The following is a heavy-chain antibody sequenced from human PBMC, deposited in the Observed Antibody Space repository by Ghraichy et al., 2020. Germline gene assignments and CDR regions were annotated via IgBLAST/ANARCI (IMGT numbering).Heavy chain of an antibody. Sequence: ASVKVSCKASGYTFTSFGISWVRQAPVQGLEWMGWISAYNGDTNYAQKLQGRVTMTTDTSTSTAYMELRSLRSDDTAVYYCARGRRTGDYPRGDYWGQGTLVTVSS. CDR1: GYTFTSFG. CDR3: ARGRRTGDYPRGDY. V-gene: IGHV1-18*01. CDR2: ISAYNGDT. J-gene: IGHJ4*02. D-gene: IGHD4-17*01.